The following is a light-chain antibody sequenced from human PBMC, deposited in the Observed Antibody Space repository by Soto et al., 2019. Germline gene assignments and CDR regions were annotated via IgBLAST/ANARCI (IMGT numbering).Light chain of an antibody. CDR1: QSVSSN. CDR2: GAS. Sequence: IVLTQSPATLSVSPGDTATLSCRANQSVSSNLAWYQQKPGQAPRLLIYGASTRATAIPARFSGSGSGTEFTLNITSLQSEDFAVYYCQHYGSSRTFGQGTKVDIK. V-gene: IGKV3-15*01. CDR3: QHYGSSRT. J-gene: IGKJ1*01.